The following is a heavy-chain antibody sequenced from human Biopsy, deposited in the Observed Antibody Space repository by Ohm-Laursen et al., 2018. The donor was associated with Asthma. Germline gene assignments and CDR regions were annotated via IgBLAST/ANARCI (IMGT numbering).Heavy chain of an antibody. Sequence: SLRLSCAASGFTFSSYGMHWVRQAPGKGLEWVAVISYDGSNKYYADSVKGRFTISRDNSKNTLYLQMNSLRAEDTAVYYCASQSSGPNFWSGYYYFDYWGQGTLVTVSS. CDR1: GFTFSSYG. D-gene: IGHD3-3*01. CDR2: ISYDGSNK. V-gene: IGHV3-30*03. CDR3: ASQSSGPNFWSGYYYFDY. J-gene: IGHJ4*02.